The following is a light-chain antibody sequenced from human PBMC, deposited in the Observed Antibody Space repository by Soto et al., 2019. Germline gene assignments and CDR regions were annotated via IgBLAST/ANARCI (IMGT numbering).Light chain of an antibody. Sequence: QSVLTQPPSASGTHGQRVIISCSGSSSNIGTSYVYWYKQFPGTAPKLLIYKNDQRPSGVPDRFSSSKSGPSASLAISGLRSEDEADYYCATWDDSLSAWLFGGGTKVTVL. V-gene: IGLV1-47*01. CDR1: SSNIGTSY. CDR3: ATWDDSLSAWL. J-gene: IGLJ3*02. CDR2: KND.